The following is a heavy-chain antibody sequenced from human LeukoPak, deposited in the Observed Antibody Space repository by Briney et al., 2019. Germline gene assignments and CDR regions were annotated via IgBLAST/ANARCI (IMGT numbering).Heavy chain of an antibody. CDR3: ATSRVGDTVSLDY. J-gene: IGHJ4*02. Sequence: ASVKVSCKVSGYTLTELSIHWVRQSPGKGLEWMGGCEPEDAKTFYAQRFQGRITMTEDTSTNTGYMNLSSLRSEDTAIYYCATSRVGDTVSLDYWGQGSLVTVSS. CDR2: CEPEDAKT. V-gene: IGHV1-24*01. CDR1: GYTLTELS. D-gene: IGHD1-26*01.